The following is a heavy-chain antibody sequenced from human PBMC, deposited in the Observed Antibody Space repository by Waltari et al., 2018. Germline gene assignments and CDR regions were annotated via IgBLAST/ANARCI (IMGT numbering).Heavy chain of an antibody. J-gene: IGHJ4*02. CDR1: GFTCSTYG. CDR2: IKQDGSDK. CDR3: ARLNWDVVKAFDY. Sequence: EVQLVESGGGLVHPGVSLRLSCAASGFTCSTYGMTWVRQAPGKGLEWVANIKQDGSDKYYVDSVKGRFTISRDNAKNSLYLQMNSLRVEDTAIYYCARLNWDVVKAFDYWGQGTLVTVSS. V-gene: IGHV3-7*01. D-gene: IGHD3-22*01.